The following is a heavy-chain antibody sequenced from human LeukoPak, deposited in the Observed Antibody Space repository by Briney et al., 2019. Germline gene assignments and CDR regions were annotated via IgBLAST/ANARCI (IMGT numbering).Heavy chain of an antibody. J-gene: IGHJ4*02. Sequence: PSETLSLTCNVSGDSLSCRGSSFWSWIRQPAGKGLEWIGRVYASGSTHYNPSLKSRVTISVDTSENHFSLKLNSLTAADTAVYFCAKEDYRGYYFDTWGQGTLVTVSS. D-gene: IGHD4-11*01. CDR2: VYASGST. CDR1: GDSLSCRGSSF. CDR3: AKEDYRGYYFDT. V-gene: IGHV4-61*02.